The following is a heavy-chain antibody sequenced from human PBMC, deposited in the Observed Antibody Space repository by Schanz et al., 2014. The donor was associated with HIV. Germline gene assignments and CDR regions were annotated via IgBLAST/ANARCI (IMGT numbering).Heavy chain of an antibody. CDR2: ISWNSGSR. J-gene: IGHJ5*02. Sequence: EVQLAESGGGLVQPGRSLRLFCDASGFTFDDYDMHWVRQVPGKGLEWVSSISWNSGSRGYADSVKGRFTISRDNDNDSLYLQMNSLRVEDTALYYCVKDSGTLVSGARWFDPWGQGTQVTVSS. V-gene: IGHV3-9*01. D-gene: IGHD6-19*01. CDR3: VKDSGTLVSGARWFDP. CDR1: GFTFDDYD.